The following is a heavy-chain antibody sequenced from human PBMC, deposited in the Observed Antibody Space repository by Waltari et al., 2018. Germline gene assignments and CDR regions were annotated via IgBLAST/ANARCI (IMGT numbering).Heavy chain of an antibody. V-gene: IGHV3-21*01. CDR3: ARSAPNGGSWDYYYMDV. D-gene: IGHD2-15*01. J-gene: IGHJ6*03. CDR2: ISSSSTYI. CDR1: GFTFSSYT. Sequence: EVQLVESGGGLVKPGGSLRLSCAASGFTFSSYTLNWVRQAPGQGLQWVSSISSSSTYIYYADSLKGRFTISRDNAKNSLYLQMSSLRAEDTAVYYCARSAPNGGSWDYYYMDVWGKGTTVTVSS.